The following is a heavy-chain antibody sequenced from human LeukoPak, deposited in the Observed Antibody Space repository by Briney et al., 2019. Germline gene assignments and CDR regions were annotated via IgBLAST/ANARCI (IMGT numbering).Heavy chain of an antibody. V-gene: IGHV1-8*03. D-gene: IGHD6-13*01. CDR3: ARGGYSSSWYDY. J-gene: IGHJ4*02. CDR2: MNPNSGNT. CDR1: GYTFTSYG. Sequence: ASVKVSCKASGYTFTSYGISWVRQATGQGLEWMGWMNPNSGNTGYAQKFQGRVTITRNTSISTAYMELSSLRSEDTAVYYCARGGYSSSWYDYWGQGTLVTVSS.